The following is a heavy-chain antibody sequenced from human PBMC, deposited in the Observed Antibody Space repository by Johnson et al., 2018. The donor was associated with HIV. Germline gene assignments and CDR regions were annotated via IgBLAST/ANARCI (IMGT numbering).Heavy chain of an antibody. CDR3: ARVRQLGRGDAFDI. J-gene: IGHJ3*02. CDR2: ISYDGSNK. Sequence: QVQLVESGGGVVQPGRSLRLSCVGSGFTFSSYDMHWVRQAPGKGMDWVALISYDGSNKYYADSVKGRFTISRDNSKNTLYLQMNSLRAEDTAVYYCARVRQLGRGDAFDIWGQGTMVTVSS. D-gene: IGHD6-6*01. CDR1: GFTFSSYD. V-gene: IGHV3-30*03.